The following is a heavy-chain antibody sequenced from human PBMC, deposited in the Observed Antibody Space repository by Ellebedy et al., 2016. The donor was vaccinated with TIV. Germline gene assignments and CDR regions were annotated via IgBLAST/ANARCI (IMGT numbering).Heavy chain of an antibody. CDR2: ISWNSGSI. Sequence: GGSLRLXXAASGFTFDDYAMHWVRQAPGKGLEWVSGISWNSGSIGYADSVKGRFTISRDNAKNSLYLQMNSLRAEDTALYYCAHQGAFRGVDAFDIWGQGTMVTVSS. CDR3: AHQGAFRGVDAFDI. J-gene: IGHJ3*02. V-gene: IGHV3-9*01. D-gene: IGHD3-16*01. CDR1: GFTFDDYA.